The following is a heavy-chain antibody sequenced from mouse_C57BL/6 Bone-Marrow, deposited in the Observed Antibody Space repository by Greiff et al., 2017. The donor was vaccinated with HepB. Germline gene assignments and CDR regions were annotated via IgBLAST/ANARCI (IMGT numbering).Heavy chain of an antibody. J-gene: IGHJ4*01. D-gene: IGHD2-2*01. V-gene: IGHV5-12*01. Sequence: EVQRVESGGGLVQPGGSLKLSCAASGFTFSDYYMYWVRQTPEKRLEWVAYISNGGGSTYYPDTVKGRFTISRDNATNTLYLQMSRLQSEDTAMYYCAIQRVTTNYAMDYWGQGTSVTVSS. CDR2: ISNGGGST. CDR1: GFTFSDYY. CDR3: AIQRVTTNYAMDY.